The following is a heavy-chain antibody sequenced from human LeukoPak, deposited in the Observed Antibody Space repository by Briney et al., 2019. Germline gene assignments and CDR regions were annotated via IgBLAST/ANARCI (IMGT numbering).Heavy chain of an antibody. J-gene: IGHJ4*02. CDR3: ARSNYYDSSGYIFDY. Sequence: SQTLSLTCTVSGGSISSGNYYWSWIRQPPGKGLEWIGYISYTGRTSYSPSLKSRVTISVDTSKRQFSLQLSSVTAADTAVYYCARSNYYDSSGYIFDYWGQGTLVTVSS. D-gene: IGHD3-22*01. CDR2: ISYTGRT. CDR1: GGSISSGNYY. V-gene: IGHV4-30-4*01.